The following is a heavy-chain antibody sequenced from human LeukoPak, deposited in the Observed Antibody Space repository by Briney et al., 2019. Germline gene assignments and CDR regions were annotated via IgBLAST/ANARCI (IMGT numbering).Heavy chain of an antibody. Sequence: PGGSLRLSCAASGFTFSSYGMHWVRQAPGKGLEWVAVISYDGSNKYYADSVKGRFTISRDNSKNTLYLQMNSLRAEDTAVYYCAKDLSIEYYYYGMDVWGQGTTVTVSS. CDR1: GFTFSSYG. J-gene: IGHJ6*02. CDR2: ISYDGSNK. V-gene: IGHV3-30*18. CDR3: AKDLSIEYYYYGMDV.